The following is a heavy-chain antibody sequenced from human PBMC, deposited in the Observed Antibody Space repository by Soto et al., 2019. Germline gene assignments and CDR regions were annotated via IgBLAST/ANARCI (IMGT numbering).Heavy chain of an antibody. V-gene: IGHV3-23*01. CDR3: AKEAPWTVFGVVIKGYYYYGMDV. CDR1: GFTSSSCA. Sequence: PXGALRLSCSAAGFTSSSCAMSWVRQAPGKGLDWVSAIIGSGGSTYYADSVKGRFTISRDNSKNTLYLQMNSLRAEDTAVYYCAKEAPWTVFGVVIKGYYYYGMDVWGQGATVTVSS. D-gene: IGHD3-3*01. CDR2: IIGSGGST. J-gene: IGHJ6*02.